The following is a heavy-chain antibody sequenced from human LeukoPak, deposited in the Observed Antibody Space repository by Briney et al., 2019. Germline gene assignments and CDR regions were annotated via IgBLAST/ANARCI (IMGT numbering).Heavy chain of an antibody. Sequence: PSETLSLTCTVSGGSISSYYWNWIRQPPGKGLEWIGYIYYNGGTNYNPSLNSRVTISVDTSKNQFSLKLRSVTAADTLVSYCARRVIAEKGISERNWFGPWGQGTLVTVSS. CDR1: GGSISSYY. CDR3: ARRVIAEKGISERNWFGP. D-gene: IGHD3-10*01. V-gene: IGHV4-59*08. J-gene: IGHJ5*02. CDR2: IYYNGGT.